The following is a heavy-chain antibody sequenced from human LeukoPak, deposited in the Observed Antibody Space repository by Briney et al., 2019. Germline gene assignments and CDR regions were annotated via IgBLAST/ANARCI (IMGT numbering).Heavy chain of an antibody. D-gene: IGHD3-10*01. V-gene: IGHV1-3*01. Sequence: GASVKVSCKASGYTFTSYAMHWVRQAPGQRLEWMGWINAGNGNTKYSQKFQGRVTITRDTSASTAYMELSGLRSEDTAVYYCARAYYYGSGSYYFDYWGQGTLVTVSS. CDR2: INAGNGNT. J-gene: IGHJ4*02. CDR1: GYTFTSYA. CDR3: ARAYYYGSGSYYFDY.